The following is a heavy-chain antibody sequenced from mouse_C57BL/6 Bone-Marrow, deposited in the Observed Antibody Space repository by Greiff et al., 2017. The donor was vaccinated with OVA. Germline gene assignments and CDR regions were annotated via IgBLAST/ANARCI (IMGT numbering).Heavy chain of an antibody. CDR3: ARAYDYDEGAAWFAY. D-gene: IGHD2-4*01. CDR2: ISYDGSN. J-gene: IGHJ3*01. Sequence: DVQLQESGPGLVKPSQSLSLTCSVTGYSITSGYYWNWIRQFPGNKLEWMGYISYDGSNNYNPSLKNRISITRDTSKNQFFLTLNSVTTEDTATYYCARAYDYDEGAAWFAYWGQGTLVTVSA. CDR1: GYSITSGYY. V-gene: IGHV3-6*01.